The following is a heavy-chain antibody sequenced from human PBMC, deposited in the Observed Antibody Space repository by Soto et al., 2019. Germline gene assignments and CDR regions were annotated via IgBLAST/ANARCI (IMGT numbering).Heavy chain of an antibody. J-gene: IGHJ3*01. Sequence: GVSLRLSCAASGVSFNSYDMHRVRQAQVKVPEWVAIISYDGSGNYADSLKGPLTISRDNSKNTLYLQMNSLRPEDTAIHYCVKGASGWKSLGCFDLW. CDR1: GVSFNSYD. CDR3: VKGASGWKSLGCFDL. CDR2: ISYDGSGN. D-gene: IGHD6-19*01. V-gene: IGHV3-30*18.